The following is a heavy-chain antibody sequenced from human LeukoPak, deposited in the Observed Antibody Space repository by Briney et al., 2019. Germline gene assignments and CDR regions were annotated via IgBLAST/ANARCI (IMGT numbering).Heavy chain of an antibody. J-gene: IGHJ4*02. CDR1: GFTFSSCS. Sequence: GGSLRLSCAASGFTFSSCSMNWVRQAPGKGLEWVSFISSGSGYIYYADSVKGRFTISRDNAKNSLYLQMSSLRVEDTAVYYCVRDGRGGYLDYWGQGTLVTVSS. D-gene: IGHD3-10*01. CDR3: VRDGRGGYLDY. CDR2: ISSGSGYI. V-gene: IGHV3-21*01.